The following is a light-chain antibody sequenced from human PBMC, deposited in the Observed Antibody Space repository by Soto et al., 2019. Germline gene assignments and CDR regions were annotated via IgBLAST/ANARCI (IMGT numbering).Light chain of an antibody. J-gene: IGKJ4*01. CDR1: QSISNY. V-gene: IGKV1-39*01. CDR3: QQSYHTLPLC. Sequence: DIQMTQSPSSLSASVGDRVTITCRASQSISNYVNWYQQRLGKAPNLLIYAASSLQSGVPSRFSGSGSGRDFTRTISSLHPEDFATYYCQQSYHTLPLCFGGGTEVVI. CDR2: AAS.